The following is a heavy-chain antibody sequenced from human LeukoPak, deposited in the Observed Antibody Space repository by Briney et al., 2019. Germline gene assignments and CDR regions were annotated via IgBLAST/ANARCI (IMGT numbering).Heavy chain of an antibody. CDR3: ARTYYDSSGYYGGYYFDY. D-gene: IGHD3-22*01. Sequence: SGGSLRLSCAASGFTFSSYSMNWVRQAPGKGLEWVSSISSSSSYIYYADSVKGRFTISRDNAKNSLYLQMNSLRAEDTAVYYCARTYYDSSGYYGGYYFDYWGQGTLVTVSS. CDR2: ISSSSSYI. CDR1: GFTFSSYS. J-gene: IGHJ4*02. V-gene: IGHV3-21*01.